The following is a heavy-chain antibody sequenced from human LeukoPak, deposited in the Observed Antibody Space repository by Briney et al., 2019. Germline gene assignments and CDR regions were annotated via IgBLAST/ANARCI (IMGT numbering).Heavy chain of an antibody. V-gene: IGHV3-23*01. Sequence: PGGSLRLSCTASGFTFSSYAMSWVRQAPGKGLEWVSAISGSGGSTYYADSVKGRFTISRDNSKNTLYLQMNSLRAEDTAVYYCAKAGFSGSYFDYWGQGTLVTVSS. D-gene: IGHD1-26*01. CDR1: GFTFSSYA. J-gene: IGHJ4*02. CDR3: AKAGFSGSYFDY. CDR2: ISGSGGST.